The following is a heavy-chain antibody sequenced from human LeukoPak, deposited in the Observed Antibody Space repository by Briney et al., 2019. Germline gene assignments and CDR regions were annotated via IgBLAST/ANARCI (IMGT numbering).Heavy chain of an antibody. CDR2: ISYGASSK. D-gene: IGHD3-10*01. CDR3: AKTVYLGGSRRGAGGYYFDY. V-gene: IGHV3-30*18. CDR1: GFMFSSYG. Sequence: PGGPLRLSCAASGFMFSSYGVNWVRQAPSKGLEWAAEISYGASSKYYAESVKGRFTISRDNSKTTLYLQMNSLRAEDTAVYYCAKTVYLGGSRRGAGGYYFDYWGQGTLVTVSS. J-gene: IGHJ4*02.